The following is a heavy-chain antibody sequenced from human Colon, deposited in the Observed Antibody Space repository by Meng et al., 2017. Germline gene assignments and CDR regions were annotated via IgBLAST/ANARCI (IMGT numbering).Heavy chain of an antibody. D-gene: IGHD6-19*01. CDR1: GFSFTNAY. CDR2: IKNKADGGTT. J-gene: IGHJ4*02. V-gene: IGHV3-15*01. CDR3: ATYGSGHPA. Sequence: EFQLVASGGCVVEHVGALRLSCTGSGFSFTNAYMSWLRQAPGKGPEWVGRIKNKADGGTTDYTAPLKDRFSISRDDSKNTVYLQMNSLKAEDTALYYCATYGSGHPAGGQGTLVTVSS.